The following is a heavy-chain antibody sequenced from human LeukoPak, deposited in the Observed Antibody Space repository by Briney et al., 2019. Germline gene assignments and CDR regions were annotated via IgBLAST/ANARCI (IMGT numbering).Heavy chain of an antibody. CDR2: IYYSGST. J-gene: IGHJ4*02. V-gene: IGHV4-59*08. CDR1: GGSICSYY. CDR3: ARHHDYGGNVDY. Sequence: SETLSLTCTVSGGSICSYYWSWIRQPPGKGLEWIGYIYYSGSTNYNPSLKSRVTISVDTSKNQFSLKLSSVTAADTAVYYCARHHDYGGNVDYWGQGTLVTVSS. D-gene: IGHD4-17*01.